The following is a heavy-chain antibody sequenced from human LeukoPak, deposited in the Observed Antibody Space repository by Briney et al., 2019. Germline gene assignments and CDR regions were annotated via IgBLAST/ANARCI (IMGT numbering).Heavy chain of an antibody. CDR3: ASHYDILTGGYYFDY. Sequence: SETLSLTCAVYGGSFSGYYWSWIRQPPGKGLEWIGEINHSGSTNYNPSLKSRVTISVDTSKYQFSLKLSSVTAADTAVYYCASHYDILTGGYYFDYWGQGTLVTVSS. CDR1: GGSFSGYY. CDR2: INHSGST. D-gene: IGHD3-9*01. V-gene: IGHV4-34*01. J-gene: IGHJ4*02.